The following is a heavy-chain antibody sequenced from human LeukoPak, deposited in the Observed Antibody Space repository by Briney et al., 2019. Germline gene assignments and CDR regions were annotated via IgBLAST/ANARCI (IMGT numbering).Heavy chain of an antibody. D-gene: IGHD3-10*01. CDR1: GGSFSGYY. CDR2: INHSGST. V-gene: IGHV4-34*01. CDR3: VRGDSGPSVDY. J-gene: IGHJ4*02. Sequence: SETLSLTCAVYGGSFSGYYWSWIRQPPGKGLEWIGEINHSGSTNYNPSLKSRVTISVDTSKNQFSLKLSSVTAADTAVYYCVRGDSGPSVDYWGQGTLVTVSS.